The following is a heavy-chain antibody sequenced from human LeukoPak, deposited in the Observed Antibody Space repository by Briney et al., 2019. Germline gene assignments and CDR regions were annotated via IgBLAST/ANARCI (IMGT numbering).Heavy chain of an antibody. J-gene: IGHJ4*02. CDR2: IYTSGST. D-gene: IGHD5-24*01. CDR1: GYSISSGYY. CDR3: AREPRDGYINY. V-gene: IGHV4-61*02. Sequence: KPSETLSLTCSVSGYSISSGYYWSWIRQPAGKGLEWIGRIYTSGSTNYNPSLKSRVTISVDTSKNQFSLKLSSVTAADTAVYYCAREPRDGYINYWGQGTLVTVSS.